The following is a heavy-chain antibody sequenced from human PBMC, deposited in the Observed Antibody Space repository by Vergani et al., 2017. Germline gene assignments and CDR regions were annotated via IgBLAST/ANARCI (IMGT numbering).Heavy chain of an antibody. CDR2: ISTSGST. J-gene: IGHJ3*02. CDR1: GGSISSGSYY. CDR3: ARRCGGDCWGAFDI. V-gene: IGHV4-61*02. D-gene: IGHD2-21*01. Sequence: QVQLQESGPGLVKPSQTLSLTCPFSGGSISSGSYYRSWILQPAGKGLEWIGLISTSGSTHYHPSLKSRVTISVDTSKNQFSLKLCSVTAPDTAVYYCARRCGGDCWGAFDIWGQGTMVTVSS.